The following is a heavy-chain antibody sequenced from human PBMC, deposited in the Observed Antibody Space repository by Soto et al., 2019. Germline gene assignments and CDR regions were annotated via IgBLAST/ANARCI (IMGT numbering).Heavy chain of an antibody. D-gene: IGHD4-17*01. J-gene: IGHJ4*02. CDR2: ISYDGSNK. V-gene: IGHV3-30*18. CDR1: GFTFSSYG. Sequence: ESGGGVVQPGRSLRLSCAASGFTFSSYGMHWVRQAPGKGLEWVAVISYDGSNKYYADSVKGRFTISRDNSKNTLYLQMNSLRAEDTAVYYCAKDTAYDYGDRYPDYWGQGTLVTVSS. CDR3: AKDTAYDYGDRYPDY.